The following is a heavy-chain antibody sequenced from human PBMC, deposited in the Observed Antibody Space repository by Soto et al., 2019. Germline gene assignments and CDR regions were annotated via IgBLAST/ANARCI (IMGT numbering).Heavy chain of an antibody. J-gene: IGHJ5*02. V-gene: IGHV4-39*01. CDR3: ARREWTKHLRSFDP. CDR2: IYYSGST. Sequence: PSDTLSLTCTVSGGSISSSSYYWGWIRQPPGKGLEWIGSIYYSGSTYYNPSLKSRVTISVDTSKNQFSLKLSSVTAADTAVYYCARREWTKHLRSFDPWGQGTLVTVSS. CDR1: GGSISSSSYY. D-gene: IGHD2-8*01.